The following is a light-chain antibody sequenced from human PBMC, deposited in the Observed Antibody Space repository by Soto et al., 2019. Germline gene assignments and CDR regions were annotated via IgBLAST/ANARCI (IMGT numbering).Light chain of an antibody. CDR2: EAS. Sequence: DIQMTQSPSTLSASVGDRVTITCRASQSISTWLAWYQQKSGKAPKLLIYEASSLGSGVPSRFSGSGSGTEFTLTISSLQPDDFATYYCQQYNSYSETFGQGTKVGIK. J-gene: IGKJ1*01. CDR3: QQYNSYSET. CDR1: QSISTW. V-gene: IGKV1-5*03.